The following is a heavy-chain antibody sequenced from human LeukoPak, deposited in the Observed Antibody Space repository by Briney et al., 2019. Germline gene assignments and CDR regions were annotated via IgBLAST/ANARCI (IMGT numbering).Heavy chain of an antibody. CDR3: TTYTSGHH. CDR1: GFTFSGSD. Sequence: PGGSLRLSCAASGFTFSGSDIHWVRQASGKGLEWVGRIGIKANNYATAYAASVKGRFIISRDDSENTASLYMNSLKTEDTAVYYCTTYTSGHHWGQGTLVTVSS. J-gene: IGHJ5*02. D-gene: IGHD1-1*01. V-gene: IGHV3-73*01. CDR2: IGIKANNYAT.